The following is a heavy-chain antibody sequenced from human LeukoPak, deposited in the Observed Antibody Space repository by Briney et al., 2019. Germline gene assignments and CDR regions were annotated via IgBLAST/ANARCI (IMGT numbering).Heavy chain of an antibody. V-gene: IGHV4-31*03. D-gene: IGHD4-17*01. Sequence: SVTLSLTCTVSGGSISSGGYYWSWIRQHPGKGLEWIGYIYYSGSTYYNPSLKSRVTISVDTSKNQFSLKLSSVTAADTAVYYCARSEAVTRSFDYWGQGTLVTVSS. CDR2: IYYSGST. J-gene: IGHJ4*02. CDR1: GGSISSGGYY. CDR3: ARSEAVTRSFDY.